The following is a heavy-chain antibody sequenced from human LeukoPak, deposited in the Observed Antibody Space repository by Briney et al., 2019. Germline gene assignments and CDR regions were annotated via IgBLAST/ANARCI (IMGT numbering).Heavy chain of an antibody. CDR1: GFTFSSYG. Sequence: GGSPRLSCAASGFTFSSYGMHWVRQAPGKGLEWVAVISYDGSNKYYADSVKGRFTISRDNSKNTLYLQMNSLRAEDTAVYYCAKGAYDYVWGSLIDYWGQGTLVTVSS. CDR3: AKGAYDYVWGSLIDY. D-gene: IGHD3-16*01. CDR2: ISYDGSNK. V-gene: IGHV3-30*18. J-gene: IGHJ4*02.